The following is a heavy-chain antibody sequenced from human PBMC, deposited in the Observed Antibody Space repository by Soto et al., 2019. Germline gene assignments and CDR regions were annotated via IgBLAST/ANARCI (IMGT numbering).Heavy chain of an antibody. CDR1: GFTLSSYW. CDR3: ARSSYSSSWYGWRAFDI. V-gene: IGHV3-7*01. Sequence: AGGSLRLSCAASGFTLSSYWMSWVRQAPGKGLEWVANIKQDGSEKYYVDSVKGRFTISRDNAKNSLYLQMNSLRAEDTAVYYCARSSYSSSWYGWRAFDIWGQGTMVTVSS. J-gene: IGHJ3*02. D-gene: IGHD6-13*01. CDR2: IKQDGSEK.